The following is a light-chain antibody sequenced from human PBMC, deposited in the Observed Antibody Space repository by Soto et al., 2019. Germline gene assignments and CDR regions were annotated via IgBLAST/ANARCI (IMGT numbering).Light chain of an antibody. V-gene: IGLV2-8*01. CDR1: SGDVGGHNF. CDR3: SSYAGTNKV. J-gene: IGLJ3*02. Sequence: QSALTQPPSASGSPGQSVTISCTGTSGDVGGHNFVSWYQFHPGTAPKLIIYEVSRRPSGVPNRFSGSKSDNTASLTVSGLQAEDEADYFCSSYAGTNKVFGGGTKLTVL. CDR2: EVS.